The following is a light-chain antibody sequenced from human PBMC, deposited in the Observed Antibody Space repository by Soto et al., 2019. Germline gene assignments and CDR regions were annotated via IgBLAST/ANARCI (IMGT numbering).Light chain of an antibody. CDR3: ASYTTHTARFV. Sequence: QSALTQPPSVSGSPGQSVTIPCTGTSSDVGSYNRVSWYHQAPGTAPRLMIYEVSNRPSGVPDRFSGSKSGNTASLTISGLQAEDDADYYCASYTTHTARFVFGTGTKLTVL. J-gene: IGLJ1*01. CDR1: SSDVGSYNR. V-gene: IGLV2-18*02. CDR2: EVS.